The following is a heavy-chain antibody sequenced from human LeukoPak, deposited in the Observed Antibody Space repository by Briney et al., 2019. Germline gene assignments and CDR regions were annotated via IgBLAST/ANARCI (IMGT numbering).Heavy chain of an antibody. CDR2: INPNSGGT. Sequence: ASVKVSCKASGYTFTAYFMHWVRQAPGQGLEWMGRINPNSGGTNYAQKFQGRVTMTRDTSNSTAYMELSRLRSDDTAVYYCARVEDAFDIWGQGTMVTVSS. CDR3: ARVEDAFDI. V-gene: IGHV1-2*06. CDR1: GYTFTAYF. J-gene: IGHJ3*02.